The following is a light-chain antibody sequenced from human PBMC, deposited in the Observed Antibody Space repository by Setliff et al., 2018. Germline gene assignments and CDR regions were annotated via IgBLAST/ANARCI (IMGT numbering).Light chain of an antibody. J-gene: IGLJ1*01. Sequence: QSVLAQPASVSGSPGQSITISCTGTASDVGAYNFVSWYQQHPGKAPNLIIYDVNNRPAGVSNRFSGSKSGNTASLTISGLQAEDEADYYCFSYTSSGSYVFGTGTKVTVL. CDR2: DVN. CDR3: FSYTSSGSYV. CDR1: ASDVGAYNF. V-gene: IGLV2-14*01.